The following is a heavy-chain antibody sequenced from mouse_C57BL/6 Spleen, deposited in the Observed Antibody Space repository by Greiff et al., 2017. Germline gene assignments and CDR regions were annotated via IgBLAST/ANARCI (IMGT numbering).Heavy chain of an antibody. CDR1: GYTFTDYY. CDR2: INPYNGGT. V-gene: IGHV1-19*01. CDR3: ARTGNYAMDY. Sequence: EVQLVESGPVLVKPGASVKMSCKASGYTFTDYYMNWVKQSHGKSLEWIGVINPYNGGTSYNQKFKGKATLTVDKSSSTAYMELNSLTSEDSAVYYCARTGNYAMDYWGQGTSVTVSS. J-gene: IGHJ4*01.